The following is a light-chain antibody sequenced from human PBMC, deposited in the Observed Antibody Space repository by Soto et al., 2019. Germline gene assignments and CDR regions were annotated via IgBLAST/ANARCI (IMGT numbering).Light chain of an antibody. V-gene: IGLV2-14*01. J-gene: IGLJ2*01. CDR3: SSYTSSTTVV. Sequence: QPVLTQPASVSGSPGQSITISCTGTSSDVGAYDYVSWYQHHPGKGPKLMIYEVTNRPSGVSNRFSGSKSGNTASLTISGLQPEDEADYYCSSYTSSTTVVFGGGTKLTVL. CDR2: EVT. CDR1: SSDVGAYDY.